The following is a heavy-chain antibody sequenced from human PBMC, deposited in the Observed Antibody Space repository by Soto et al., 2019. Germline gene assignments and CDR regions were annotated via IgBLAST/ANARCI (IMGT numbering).Heavy chain of an antibody. V-gene: IGHV3-30*18. J-gene: IGHJ6*02. CDR2: ISYDGSNK. CDR3: AKDLKDYGDYSPYYYHGMDV. D-gene: IGHD4-17*01. Sequence: PGGSLRLSCAASGFTFSSYGMHRVRQAPGKGLEWVAVISYDGSNKYYADSVKGRFTISRDNSKNTLYLQMNSLRAEDTAVYYCAKDLKDYGDYSPYYYHGMDVWRQGTTDPVSS. CDR1: GFTFSSYG.